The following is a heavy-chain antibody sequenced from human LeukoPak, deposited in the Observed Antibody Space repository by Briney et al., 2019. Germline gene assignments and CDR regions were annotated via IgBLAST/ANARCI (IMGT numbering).Heavy chain of an antibody. J-gene: IGHJ4*02. V-gene: IGHV3-23*01. CDR3: ATDPATVGVTTRDY. CDR1: GITLNIFA. CDR2: ITRSGTNT. D-gene: IGHD1-26*01. Sequence: GGSLRLSCAASGITLNIFAMNWVRQAPGKGLEWVSAITRSGTNTFYRDSVKGRFTVSRDNSKNTIFLQMNTLRADDTAVYFCATDPATVGVTTRDYWGQGTPVTVSS.